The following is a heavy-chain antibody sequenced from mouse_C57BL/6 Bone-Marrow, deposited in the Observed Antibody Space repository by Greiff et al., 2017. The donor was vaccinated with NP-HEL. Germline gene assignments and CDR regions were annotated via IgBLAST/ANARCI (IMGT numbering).Heavy chain of an antibody. D-gene: IGHD1-1*02. CDR1: GFTITDYY. CDR2: IDPENGET. V-gene: IGHV14-2*01. J-gene: IGHJ4*01. Sequence: VQLQQSGPELVKPGASVKFSCTASGFTITDYYMHWVKQRTEQSLEWIGSIDPENGETKYAPKFQGQATITADTSSNTAYLQLSILTSEDTAVSYCAGGIGVPAMDDWGQGTSVTVSS. CDR3: AGGIGVPAMDD.